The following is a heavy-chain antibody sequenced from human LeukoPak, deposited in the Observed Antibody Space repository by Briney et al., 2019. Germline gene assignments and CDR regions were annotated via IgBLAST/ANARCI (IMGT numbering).Heavy chain of an antibody. D-gene: IGHD6-6*01. Sequence: GASVKVSCKASGGTFSSYGITWVRQAPGQGLEWMGWISLYNGNTDYKLQGRVTMTTDTSTSTAYMELRSLRSDDTAVYYCARGGPFFSSSSSKEYYFDYWGQGTLVTVSS. CDR1: GGTFSSYG. V-gene: IGHV1-18*01. CDR3: ARGGPFFSSSSSKEYYFDY. J-gene: IGHJ4*02. CDR2: ISLYNGNT.